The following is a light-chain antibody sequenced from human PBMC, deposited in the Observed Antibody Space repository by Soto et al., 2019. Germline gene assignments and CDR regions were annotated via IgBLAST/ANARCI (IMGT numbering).Light chain of an antibody. CDR1: QSVGNN. CDR2: ATS. Sequence: EIVVTQSPATLSVSPAEIATLSCRASQSVGNNFAWYQQKPDQAPRLLIFATSTRATGAPARVSGSGSGTEFTLTISSLQSEDIAVYYCQQYCIWPLTFGGGTKVEIE. V-gene: IGKV3-15*01. CDR3: QQYCIWPLT. J-gene: IGKJ4*01.